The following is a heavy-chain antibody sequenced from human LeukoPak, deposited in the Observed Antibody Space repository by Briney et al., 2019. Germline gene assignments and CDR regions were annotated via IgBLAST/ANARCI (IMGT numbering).Heavy chain of an antibody. CDR2: INQDGSEK. CDR3: ARGDYYGSGSYLFDY. Sequence: GGSLRLSCAASGFTFSTYCMSWVRQAPGKGLEWVANINQDGSEKYHVDSVKGRFTISRDNADNSLYLQVNSLRADDTAVYYCARGDYYGSGSYLFDYWGQGTLVSVSS. CDR1: GFTFSTYC. J-gene: IGHJ4*02. V-gene: IGHV3-7*03. D-gene: IGHD3-10*01.